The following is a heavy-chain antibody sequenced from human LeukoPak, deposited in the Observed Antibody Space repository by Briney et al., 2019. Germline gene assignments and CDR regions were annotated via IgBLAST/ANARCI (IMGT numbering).Heavy chain of an antibody. Sequence: GRSLRLSCAASGFTFDDYAMHWVRQAPGKGLEWASGISWNSGSIGYADSVKGRFTISRDNAKNSLYLQMNSLRAEDTALYYCAKGRDKYQLLSKNWFDPWGQGTLVTVSS. J-gene: IGHJ5*02. D-gene: IGHD2-2*01. CDR3: AKGRDKYQLLSKNWFDP. CDR2: ISWNSGSI. V-gene: IGHV3-9*01. CDR1: GFTFDDYA.